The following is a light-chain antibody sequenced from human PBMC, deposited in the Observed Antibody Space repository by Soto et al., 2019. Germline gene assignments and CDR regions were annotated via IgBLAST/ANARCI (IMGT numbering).Light chain of an antibody. V-gene: IGKV1-33*01. CDR1: QAIITY. CDR2: DAS. CDR3: LQDYNYPYT. Sequence: DIQLTQSPSSLSASVGDRVTITCHASQAIITYLNWFQQKPGKAPKLLIYDASHLETGVPSRFSGSGSGTAFTFTISSLQPEDIATYYCLQDYNYPYTFGQGTKVDIK. J-gene: IGKJ2*01.